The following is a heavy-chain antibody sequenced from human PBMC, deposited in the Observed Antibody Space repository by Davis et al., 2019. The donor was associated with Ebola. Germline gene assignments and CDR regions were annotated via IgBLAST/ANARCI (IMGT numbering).Heavy chain of an antibody. CDR2: IYYSGST. D-gene: IGHD3-9*01. CDR1: GGSISSYY. CDR3: ARLKGYFGMDV. J-gene: IGHJ6*02. Sequence: SETLSLTCTVSGGSISSYYWSWIRQPPGKGLEWIGYIYYSGSTNYHPSLKSRVTISVDTSKNQFSLKLSSVTAADTAVYYCARLKGYFGMDVWGQGTTVTVSS. V-gene: IGHV4-59*08.